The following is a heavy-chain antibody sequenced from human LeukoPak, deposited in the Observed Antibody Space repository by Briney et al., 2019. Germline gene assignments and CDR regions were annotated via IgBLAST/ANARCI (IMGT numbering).Heavy chain of an antibody. Sequence: PGGSLRLSCAASGFTFSSYRMHWVRQVPGTGLVWVSRTNEDGSITDYADSVKGRFTISRDNSKDTLYLQMNSLRAEDTAVYYCGRDLGGRGGAWGQGILVTVSP. J-gene: IGHJ5*02. D-gene: IGHD3-16*01. CDR3: GRDLGGRGGA. V-gene: IGHV3-74*01. CDR1: GFTFSSYR. CDR2: TNEDGSIT.